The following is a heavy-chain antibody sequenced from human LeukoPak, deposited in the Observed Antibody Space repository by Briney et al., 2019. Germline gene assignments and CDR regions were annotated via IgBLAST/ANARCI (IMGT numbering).Heavy chain of an antibody. J-gene: IGHJ4*02. V-gene: IGHV4-38-2*02. CDR3: ARGGTKWELLRTKSYYFDY. D-gene: IGHD1-26*01. CDR1: GYSISGGYY. Sequence: SETLSLTCTVSGYSISGGYYWGWIRQPPGKGLEWIGTIYHSGNTYYNPSLKSRVTISVDTSKNQFSLKLSSVTAADTAVYYCARGGTKWELLRTKSYYFDYWGQGTLVTVSS. CDR2: IYHSGNT.